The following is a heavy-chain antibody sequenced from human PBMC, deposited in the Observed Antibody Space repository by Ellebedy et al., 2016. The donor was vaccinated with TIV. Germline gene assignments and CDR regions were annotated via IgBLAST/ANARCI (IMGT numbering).Heavy chain of an antibody. D-gene: IGHD3-16*01. CDR3: LGNDYGDY. CDR2: IRKTIDGGLT. V-gene: IGHV3-15*01. CDR1: GFTFSNAW. J-gene: IGHJ4*01. Sequence: GGSLRLXXAVSGFTFSNAWMSWVRQAPGKGLEWVGRIRKTIDGGLTEYAAPVKGRFTISRDDSQSTLYLQMNSLKTEDTAVYYCLGNDYGDYWGHGTLVTVAS.